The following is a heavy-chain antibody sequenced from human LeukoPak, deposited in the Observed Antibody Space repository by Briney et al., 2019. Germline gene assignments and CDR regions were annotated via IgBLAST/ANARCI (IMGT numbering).Heavy chain of an antibody. CDR2: IYTSGST. V-gene: IGHV4-4*07. Sequence: PSETLSLTCTVSGGSISSYYWSWIRQPAGKGREWIGRIYTSGSTNYNPSLKSRVTMSVDTSKNQFSLKLSSVTAADTAVYYCASGYSSGWYFGLFDYWGQGTLVTVSS. CDR1: GGSISSYY. D-gene: IGHD6-19*01. CDR3: ASGYSSGWYFGLFDY. J-gene: IGHJ4*02.